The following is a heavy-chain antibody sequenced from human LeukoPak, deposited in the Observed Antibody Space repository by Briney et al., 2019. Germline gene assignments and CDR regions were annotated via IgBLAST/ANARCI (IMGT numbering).Heavy chain of an antibody. J-gene: IGHJ4*02. Sequence: SETLSLTCAVYGGSFSGYNWSWIRQPPGTGLEWIGEINHSGSTNYNPSLKSRVTITVDTSKNQFSLKLSSVTAADTAVYYCARRAAGTSIDYWGQGTLVTVSS. CDR1: GGSFSGYN. CDR2: INHSGST. D-gene: IGHD1/OR15-1a*01. CDR3: ARRAAGTSIDY. V-gene: IGHV4-34*01.